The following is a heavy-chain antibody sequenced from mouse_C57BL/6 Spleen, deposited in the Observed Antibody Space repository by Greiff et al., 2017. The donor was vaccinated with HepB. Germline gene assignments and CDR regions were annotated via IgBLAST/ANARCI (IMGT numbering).Heavy chain of an antibody. CDR3: ARWGDYYGSSPFFDY. CDR1: GYTFTDYN. J-gene: IGHJ2*01. Sequence: SGPELVKPGASVKIPCKASGYTFTDYNMDWVKQSHGKSLEWIGDINPNNGGTIYNQKFKGKATLTVDKSSSTAYMELRSLTSEDTAVYYCARWGDYYGSSPFFDYWGQGTTLTVSS. CDR2: INPNNGGT. D-gene: IGHD1-1*01. V-gene: IGHV1-18*01.